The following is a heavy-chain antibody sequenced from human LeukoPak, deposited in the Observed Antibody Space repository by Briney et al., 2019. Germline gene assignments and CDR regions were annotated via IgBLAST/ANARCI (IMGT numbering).Heavy chain of an antibody. V-gene: IGHV3-33*06. CDR2: IWYDGSNK. Sequence: GGSLRLSCAASGFIFSSYGMHWVRQAPGKGLEWVAVIWYDGSNKYFADSVKGRFTISRDNSKNTLYLQMNSLRAEDTALYYCAKGVGSVTTYYFDYWGQGTLVTVSS. CDR1: GFIFSSYG. J-gene: IGHJ4*02. D-gene: IGHD4-17*01. CDR3: AKGVGSVTTYYFDY.